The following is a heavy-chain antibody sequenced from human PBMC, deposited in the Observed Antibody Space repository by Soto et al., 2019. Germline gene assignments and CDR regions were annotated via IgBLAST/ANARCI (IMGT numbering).Heavy chain of an antibody. Sequence: SETLSLTCTVSGGSISSSSYYWGWIRQPPGKGLEWIGSIYYSGSTYYNPSLKSRVTISVDTSKNQFSLKLSSVTAADTAVYYCARSSYYYGMDVWGQGTTVT. CDR1: GGSISSSSYY. J-gene: IGHJ6*02. CDR3: ARSSYYYGMDV. CDR2: IYYSGST. V-gene: IGHV4-39*01.